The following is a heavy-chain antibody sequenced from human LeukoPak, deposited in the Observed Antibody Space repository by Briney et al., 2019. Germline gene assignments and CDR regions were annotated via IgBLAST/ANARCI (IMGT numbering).Heavy chain of an antibody. CDR1: GFTFSNYN. CDR2: ISSSSRYI. V-gene: IGHV3-21*06. Sequence: GGSLRLSCAASGFTFSNYNMNWVRQAPGKGLEWVSVISSSSRYIYYADSVKGRFTISRDNAKNSLYLQTNSLRAEDTAVYYCARVSTAVSLAIDYWGQGTLVTVST. J-gene: IGHJ4*02. D-gene: IGHD6-13*01. CDR3: ARVSTAVSLAIDY.